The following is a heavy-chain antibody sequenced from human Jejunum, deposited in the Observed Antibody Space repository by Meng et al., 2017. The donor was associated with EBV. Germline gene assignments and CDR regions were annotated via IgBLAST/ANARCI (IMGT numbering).Heavy chain of an antibody. V-gene: IGHV4-4*02. CDR2: IHHSGST. CDR3: ARDRGVEDY. J-gene: IGHJ4*02. Sequence: QRRLREAAPGLVKPSGTLFLPGAVPGGSIRTYNWWSWVRQPPGKGLEYIGEIHHSGSTKYNPSLKSRVTISVDKSNNHFSLKLSSVTAADTAVYYCARDRGVEDYWGQGTLVTVSS. D-gene: IGHD5-24*01. CDR1: GGSIRTYNW.